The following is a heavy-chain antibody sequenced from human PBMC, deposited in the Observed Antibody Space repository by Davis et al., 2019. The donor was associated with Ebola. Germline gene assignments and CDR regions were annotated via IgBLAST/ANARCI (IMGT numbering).Heavy chain of an antibody. V-gene: IGHV1-46*01. Sequence: ASLQISCSASASIFTSNYMHWVRHAPRQRLEWMVLINPSAGSTSYAQKFQGRVTMTRDTSTSTVYMELSSLRSEDTAVYYCARDGIAARMGHWFDPWGQGTLVTVSS. D-gene: IGHD6-6*01. CDR2: INPSAGST. J-gene: IGHJ5*02. CDR1: ASIFTSNY. CDR3: ARDGIAARMGHWFDP.